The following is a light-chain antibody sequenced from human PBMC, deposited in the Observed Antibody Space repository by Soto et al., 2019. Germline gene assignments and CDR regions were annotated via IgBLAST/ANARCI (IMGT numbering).Light chain of an antibody. CDR2: LTS. V-gene: IGKV1-17*01. CDR1: QGIGND. Sequence: DLQMTQSPSSLSASVGDRVTITCRASQGIGNDLGWFQQKPGKAPKRLIYLTSNLQSGIPSRFSGSGSGTEFTLTISSLQPEDFATYYCLQHNNYPFTFGGGTKVEIK. CDR3: LQHNNYPFT. J-gene: IGKJ4*01.